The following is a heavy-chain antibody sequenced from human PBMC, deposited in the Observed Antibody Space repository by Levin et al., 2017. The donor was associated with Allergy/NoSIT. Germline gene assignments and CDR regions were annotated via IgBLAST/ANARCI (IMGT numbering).Heavy chain of an antibody. CDR3: AREGAPRSYCSSTSCHFDY. J-gene: IGHJ4*02. CDR1: GFTVSSHY. Sequence: GESLKISCAASGFTVSSHYMSWVRQAPGKGLEWVSVIYSGGSTYYADSVKGRFTISRDNSKNTLYLQMNSLRAEDTAVYYCAREGAPRSYCSSTSCHFDYWGQGTLVTVSS. CDR2: IYSGGST. V-gene: IGHV3-53*01. D-gene: IGHD2-2*01.